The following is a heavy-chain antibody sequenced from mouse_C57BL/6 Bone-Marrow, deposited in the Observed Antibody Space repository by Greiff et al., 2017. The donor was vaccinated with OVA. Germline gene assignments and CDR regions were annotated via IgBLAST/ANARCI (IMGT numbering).Heavy chain of an antibody. Sequence: EVQRVESGGGLVQPGGSLKLSCAASGIDFSRYWMSWVRRAPGKGLEWIGEINPDSSTINYAPSLKDKFIISRDNAKNMLYLQMSKVRSEDTALYYCAREDYGSSYLYWYFDVWGTGTTVTVSS. J-gene: IGHJ1*03. D-gene: IGHD1-1*01. V-gene: IGHV4-1*01. CDR2: INPDSSTI. CDR3: AREDYGSSYLYWYFDV. CDR1: GIDFSRYW.